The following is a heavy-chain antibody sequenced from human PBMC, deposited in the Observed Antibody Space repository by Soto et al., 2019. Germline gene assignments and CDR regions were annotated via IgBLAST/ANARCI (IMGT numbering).Heavy chain of an antibody. CDR2: IAYDGSNK. V-gene: IGHV3-30*18. D-gene: IGHD2-2*01. Sequence: QVQLMESGGGVVQPGRSLRLFCAASGFTFSSYGMHWVRQAPGKGLEWVAVIAYDGSNKYYADSVKGRFTISRDITKHTLYLQLNSLRPEDTAVYYCAKDHRGYYCSITTCEYFDYRGQGTLVNVSS. CDR1: GFTFSSYG. J-gene: IGHJ4*02. CDR3: AKDHRGYYCSITTCEYFDY.